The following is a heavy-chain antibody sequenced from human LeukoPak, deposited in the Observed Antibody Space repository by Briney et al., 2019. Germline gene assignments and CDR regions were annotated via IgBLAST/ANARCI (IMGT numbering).Heavy chain of an antibody. CDR2: ISGRSSTI. Sequence: GGSLRLSCAASAFTLSDYSMNWVRQAPGKGLEWVSYISGRSSTIYYADSAKGRFTISRDNAKNSMYLQMNSLRAEDTAVYYCARDRIKSGSYYFDYWGQGTLVTVSS. D-gene: IGHD1-26*01. V-gene: IGHV3-48*01. J-gene: IGHJ4*02. CDR1: AFTLSDYS. CDR3: ARDRIKSGSYYFDY.